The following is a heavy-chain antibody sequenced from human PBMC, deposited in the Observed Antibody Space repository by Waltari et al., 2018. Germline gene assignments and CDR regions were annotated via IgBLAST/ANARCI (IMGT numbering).Heavy chain of an antibody. CDR3: ARETWVGFGELAQFDP. V-gene: IGHV5-51*01. D-gene: IGHD3-10*01. CDR2: IMHGDSDT. Sequence: EVQLVQSGAEVKKPGESLKISCKGSGYSFTSYWIGWVRQLPGKGLEWEGSIMHGDSDTRHSPSFQGRVTISADKSISTAYRQGSGLKASDTAMYYCARETWVGFGELAQFDPWGQGTLVTVSS. CDR1: GYSFTSYW. J-gene: IGHJ5*02.